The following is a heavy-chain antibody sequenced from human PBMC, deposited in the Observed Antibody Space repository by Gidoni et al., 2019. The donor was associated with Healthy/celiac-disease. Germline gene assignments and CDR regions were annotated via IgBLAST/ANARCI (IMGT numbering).Heavy chain of an antibody. J-gene: IGHJ4*02. CDR1: GGSTSSGGYY. CDR3: AIASIAARPRFDY. CDR2: IYYSGCT. D-gene: IGHD6-6*01. V-gene: IGHV4-31*03. Sequence: QVQLQESGPGLVKPSQTLSLTCTVSGGSTSSGGYYWSWIRQHPGKGLEWSGYIYYSGCTYYNPSLNSRFTISVDTSKNQFSLKLSSVTAADTAVYYGAIASIAARPRFDYWGQGTLFTVSS.